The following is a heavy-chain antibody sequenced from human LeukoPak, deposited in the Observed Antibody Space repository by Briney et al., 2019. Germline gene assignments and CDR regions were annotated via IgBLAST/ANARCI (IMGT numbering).Heavy chain of an antibody. V-gene: IGHV3-30-3*01. CDR1: GFTFSSYA. CDR3: ARDSGRYYYDSSGYASY. D-gene: IGHD3-22*01. CDR2: ISYDGSNK. J-gene: IGHJ4*02. Sequence: GGSLRLSCAASGFTFSSYAMHWVRQAPGKGLEWVAVISYDGSNKYYADSVKGRFTISRDNSKNTLYLQMNSLRAEDTAVYHCARDSGRYYYDSSGYASYWGQGTLVTVSS.